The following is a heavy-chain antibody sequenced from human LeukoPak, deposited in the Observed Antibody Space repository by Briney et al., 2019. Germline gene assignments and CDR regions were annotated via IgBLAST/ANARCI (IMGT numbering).Heavy chain of an antibody. Sequence: PGGSLRLSCAASGLTFSNFWMYWVRQAPGKGLVWVSRINGDGSSTAYADSVRGRFTISRDNAKNTLYLQMNSLRAEDTAVYYCVRDSSLTYWGQGTLVTVSS. D-gene: IGHD2-2*01. CDR1: GLTFSNFW. CDR3: VRDSSLTY. CDR2: INGDGSST. J-gene: IGHJ4*02. V-gene: IGHV3-74*01.